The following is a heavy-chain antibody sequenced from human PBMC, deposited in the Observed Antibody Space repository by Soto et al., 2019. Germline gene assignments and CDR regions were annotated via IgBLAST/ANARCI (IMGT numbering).Heavy chain of an antibody. CDR2: LSSGGTT. CDR3: ARFGELLPYLDWVPE. CDR1: GDSISSGNYY. D-gene: IGHD3-9*01. J-gene: IGHJ4*02. V-gene: IGHV4-39*01. Sequence: QLQLQESGPGLVKPSETLSLTCTVSGDSISSGNYYWGWIRQPPGKGLEWIGSLSSGGTTFYTPSLEGRVTISEGSSKTQFYLKLSSVTAADAAVYYCARFGELLPYLDWVPEWGRGTLVTVSS.